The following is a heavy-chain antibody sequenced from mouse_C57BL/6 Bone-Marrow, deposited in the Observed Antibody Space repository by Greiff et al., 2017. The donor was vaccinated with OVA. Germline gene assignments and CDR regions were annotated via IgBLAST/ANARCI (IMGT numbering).Heavy chain of an antibody. Sequence: VQLQQSGPELVKPGASVKISCKASGYTFTDYYMNWVKQSHGKSLEWIGDINPNNGGTSYNQKFKGKATLTVDKSSSTAYMELRSLTSEDSAVYYCARGGYYGSSSYFDYWGQGTTLTVSS. V-gene: IGHV1-26*01. CDR3: ARGGYYGSSSYFDY. CDR1: GYTFTDYY. CDR2: INPNNGGT. D-gene: IGHD1-1*01. J-gene: IGHJ2*01.